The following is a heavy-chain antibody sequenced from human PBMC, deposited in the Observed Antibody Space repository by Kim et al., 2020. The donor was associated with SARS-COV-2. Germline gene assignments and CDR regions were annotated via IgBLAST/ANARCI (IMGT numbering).Heavy chain of an antibody. Sequence: GGSLRLSCAASGFTFSSYSMNWVRQAPGKGLEWVSSISSSSSYIYYADSVKGRFTISRDNAKNSLYLQMNSLRAEDTAVYYCGVEMATTRQYYYYGMDVWGQGTTVTVSS. J-gene: IGHJ6*02. CDR1: GFTFSSYS. CDR3: GVEMATTRQYYYYGMDV. D-gene: IGHD5-12*01. CDR2: ISSSSSYI. V-gene: IGHV3-21*01.